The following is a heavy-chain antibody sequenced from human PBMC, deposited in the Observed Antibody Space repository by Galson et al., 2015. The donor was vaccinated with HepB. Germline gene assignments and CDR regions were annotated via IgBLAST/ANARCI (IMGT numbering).Heavy chain of an antibody. CDR1: GFTFSSYG. D-gene: IGHD3-9*01. CDR2: IRYDGSNK. CDR3: AKDLMLRYFDWLSMDY. Sequence: SLRLSCAASGFTFSSYGMHWVRQAPGKGLEWVAFIRYDGSNKYYADSVKGRFTISRDNSKNTLYLQMNSLRAEDTAVYYCAKDLMLRYFDWLSMDYWGQGTLVTVSS. V-gene: IGHV3-30*02. J-gene: IGHJ4*02.